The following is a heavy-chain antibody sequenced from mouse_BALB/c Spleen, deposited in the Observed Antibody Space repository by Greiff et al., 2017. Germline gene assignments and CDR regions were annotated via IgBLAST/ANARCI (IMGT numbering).Heavy chain of an antibody. V-gene: IGHV5-6-3*01. Sequence: EVQVVESGGGLVQPGGSLKLSCAASGFTFSSYGMSWVRQTPDKRLELVATINSNGGSTYYPDSVKGRFTISRDNAKNTLYLQMSSLKSEDTAMYYCARGGNYQAWFAYWGQGTLVTVSA. CDR1: GFTFSSYG. CDR3: ARGGNYQAWFAY. J-gene: IGHJ3*01. CDR2: INSNGGST. D-gene: IGHD2-1*01.